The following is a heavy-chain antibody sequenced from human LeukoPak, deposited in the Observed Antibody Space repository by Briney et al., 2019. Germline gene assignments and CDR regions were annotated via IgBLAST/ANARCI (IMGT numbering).Heavy chain of an antibody. CDR2: FDPEDGET. CDR3: ARGDFDWPDYYYYYMDV. V-gene: IGHV1-24*01. Sequence: ASVKVSCKVSGYTLTELSMHWVRQAPGKGLEWMGGFDPEDGETIYAQKFQGRVTMTRDTSISTAYMELSRLRSDDTAVYYCARGDFDWPDYYYYYMDVWGKGTTVTVSS. CDR1: GYTLTELS. J-gene: IGHJ6*03. D-gene: IGHD3-9*01.